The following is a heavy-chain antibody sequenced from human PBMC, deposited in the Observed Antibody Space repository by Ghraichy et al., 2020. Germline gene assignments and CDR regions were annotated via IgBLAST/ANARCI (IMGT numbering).Heavy chain of an antibody. CDR3: ARSGGSYGSGTVYAFDI. D-gene: IGHD3-10*01. CDR1: GFTFSSYD. V-gene: IGHV3-13*04. J-gene: IGHJ3*02. CDR2: IGTAGDT. Sequence: GESLNISCAASGFTFSSYDMHWVRQATGKGLEWVSAIGTAGDTYYPGSVKGRFTISRENAKNSLYLQMNSLRAGDTAVYYCARSGGSYGSGTVYAFDIWGQGTMVTVSS.